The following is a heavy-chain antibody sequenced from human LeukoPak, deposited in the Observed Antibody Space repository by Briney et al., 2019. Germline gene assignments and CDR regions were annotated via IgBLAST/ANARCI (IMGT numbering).Heavy chain of an antibody. J-gene: IGHJ4*02. CDR2: ISSSSSTI. CDR1: GFTFSSYS. D-gene: IGHD3-22*01. Sequence: GGSLRLSCAASGFTFSSYSMNWVRQAPGKGLEWVSYISSSSSTIYYADSVKGRSTISRDNAKNSLYLQMNSLRAEDTAVYYCARGFSVGYYYDSSGPRNFDYWGQGTLVTVSS. V-gene: IGHV3-48*01. CDR3: ARGFSVGYYYDSSGPRNFDY.